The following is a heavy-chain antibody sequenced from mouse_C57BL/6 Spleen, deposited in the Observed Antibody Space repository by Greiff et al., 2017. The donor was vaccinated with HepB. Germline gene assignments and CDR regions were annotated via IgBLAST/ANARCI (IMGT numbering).Heavy chain of an antibody. V-gene: IGHV1-82*01. J-gene: IGHJ2*01. Sequence: VQLQQSGPELVKPGASVKISCKASGYAFSSSWMNWVKQRPGKGLEWLGRIYPGDGDTNYNGKFTGKATLTADKSSSTAYMQLSSLTSEDSAVYFCAREDDYDMGFDYWGQGTTLTVSS. D-gene: IGHD2-4*01. CDR3: AREDDYDMGFDY. CDR2: IYPGDGDT. CDR1: GYAFSSSW.